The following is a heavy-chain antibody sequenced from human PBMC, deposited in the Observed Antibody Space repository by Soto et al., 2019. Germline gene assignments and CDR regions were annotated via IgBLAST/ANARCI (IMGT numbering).Heavy chain of an antibody. D-gene: IGHD6-19*01. J-gene: IGHJ4*02. CDR3: AKESPGYSSGWRPNFDY. Sequence: GGSLRLSCAASGFTFSSYGMHWVRQAPGKGLEWVAVISYDGSNKYYADSVKGRFTISRDNSKNTLYLQMNSLRAEDTAVYYCAKESPGYSSGWRPNFDYWGQGTLVTVSS. V-gene: IGHV3-30*18. CDR1: GFTFSSYG. CDR2: ISYDGSNK.